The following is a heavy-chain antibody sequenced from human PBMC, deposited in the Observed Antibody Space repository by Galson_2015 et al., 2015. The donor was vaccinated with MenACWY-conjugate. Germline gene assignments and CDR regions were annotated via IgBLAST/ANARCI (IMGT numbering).Heavy chain of an antibody. V-gene: IGHV3-23*01. J-gene: IGHJ4*02. Sequence: SLRLSCAASGFTFSSYAMSWVRQTPGKGLEWVSGISGGGDNTYYADSVKGRFTISRDNSKNTLYLQMNSLRGEDTAIYYCAKDKNHGDYGDFDYWGQGTPVIVSS. CDR1: GFTFSSYA. D-gene: IGHD4-17*01. CDR3: AKDKNHGDYGDFDY. CDR2: ISGGGDNT.